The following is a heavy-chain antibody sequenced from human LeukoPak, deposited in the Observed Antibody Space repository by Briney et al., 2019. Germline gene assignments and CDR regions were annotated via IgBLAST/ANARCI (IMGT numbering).Heavy chain of an antibody. D-gene: IGHD4-11*01. V-gene: IGHV4-4*07. CDR1: GGSISSYY. CDR3: ARDSTMTTGREGFWYYYYYYMDV. Sequence: SETLSLTCTVSGGSISSYYWSWIRQPAGKGLEWIGRIYTSGSTNYNPSLKSRVTMSVDTSKNQFSLKLSSVTAADTAVYYRARDSTMTTGREGFWYYYYYYMDVWGKGTTVTVSS. CDR2: IYTSGST. J-gene: IGHJ6*03.